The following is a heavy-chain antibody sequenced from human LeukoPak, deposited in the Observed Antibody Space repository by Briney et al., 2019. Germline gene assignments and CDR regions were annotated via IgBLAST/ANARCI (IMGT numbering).Heavy chain of an antibody. CDR1: GFTFSSYA. J-gene: IGHJ4*02. V-gene: IGHV3-23*01. CDR3: VRWHLATAGAFN. Sequence: GGSLRLSCAASGFTFSSYAMSWVRQAPGKGLEWVSAISGSGGSTYYADSVKGRFTISRDNAKNTVYLQMNSLRAEDTAVYYCVRWHLATAGAFNWGQGTLVTVSS. CDR2: ISGSGGST. D-gene: IGHD5-24*01.